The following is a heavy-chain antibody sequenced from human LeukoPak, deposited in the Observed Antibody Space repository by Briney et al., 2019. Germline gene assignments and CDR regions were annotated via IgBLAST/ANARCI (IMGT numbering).Heavy chain of an antibody. CDR2: ISSSGSTI. J-gene: IGHJ3*02. V-gene: IGHV3-48*03. Sequence: GGSLRLSCAASGFTFSSYEMNWVRQAPGKGLEWASYISSSGSTIYYADSVKGRFTISRDNAKNSLYLQMNSLRAEDTAVYYCARWYSSGWYVDAFDIWGQGTMVTVSS. D-gene: IGHD6-19*01. CDR1: GFTFSSYE. CDR3: ARWYSSGWYVDAFDI.